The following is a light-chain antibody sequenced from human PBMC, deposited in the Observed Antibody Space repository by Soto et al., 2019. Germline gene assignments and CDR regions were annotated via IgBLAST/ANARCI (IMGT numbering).Light chain of an antibody. CDR2: EVN. CDR1: SSDMGAYNY. Sequence: QSALTQPPSASGSPGQSVTISFTGTSSDMGAYNYVSWFQQHPGEAPKLIISEVNKRPSGVPNRFSGSKSGNTASLTVSGLQAEDEADYYGTSYGGRDNLIFGGGTKLTVL. V-gene: IGLV2-8*01. J-gene: IGLJ2*01. CDR3: TSYGGRDNLI.